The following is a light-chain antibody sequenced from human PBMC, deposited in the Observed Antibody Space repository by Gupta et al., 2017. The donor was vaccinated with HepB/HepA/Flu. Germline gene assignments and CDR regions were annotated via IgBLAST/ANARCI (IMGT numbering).Light chain of an antibody. V-gene: IGKV1-39*01. CDR2: FAS. Sequence: DIQMTQSPSSLSASVEDRVTITCRASQSISSYVNWYQQKPGKAPKLLIHFASNLQSGVPSRFSGSGSGTDFTLTISRLQPEDFATYYCQQSHSTPTTFGQGTKVEIK. CDR1: QSISSY. CDR3: QQSHSTPTT. J-gene: IGKJ1*01.